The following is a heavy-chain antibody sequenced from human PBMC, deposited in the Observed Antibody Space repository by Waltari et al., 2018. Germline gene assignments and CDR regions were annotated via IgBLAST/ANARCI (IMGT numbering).Heavy chain of an antibody. D-gene: IGHD2-15*01. J-gene: IGHJ4*02. CDR1: GDSISTTDC. Sequence: QLKLQESGPGLVKPSGTLSLTCGVLGDSISTTDCWSWVRQPPGKGLEWIGQGHLSGGPNYSPSFASRVTMSLDTPNNQVSLELTSATAADTAVYYCARDRGRGLYLDSWGPGILVTVSP. CDR3: ARDRGRGLYLDS. CDR2: GHLSGGP. V-gene: IGHV4-4*02.